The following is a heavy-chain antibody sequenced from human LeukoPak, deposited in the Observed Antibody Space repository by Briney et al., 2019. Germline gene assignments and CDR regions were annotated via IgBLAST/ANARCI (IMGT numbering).Heavy chain of an antibody. CDR2: ISYDGSNR. CDR1: GFTFSSYA. V-gene: IGHV3-30*04. J-gene: IGHJ4*02. D-gene: IGHD5-18*01. CDR3: TRPIQPTEEAHDY. Sequence: GGSLRLSCAASGFTFSSYAMHWVRQAPGKGLEWVAVISYDGSNRYYADSVKGRFTISRDNSKNTLYLQMNSLRAEDTAVYYCTRPIQPTEEAHDYWGQGTLVTVSS.